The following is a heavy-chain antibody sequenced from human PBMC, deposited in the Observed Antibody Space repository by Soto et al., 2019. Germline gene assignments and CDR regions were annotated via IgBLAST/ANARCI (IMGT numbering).Heavy chain of an antibody. CDR3: AKDANVGRFGELFPNYFDY. CDR2: ISWNSGSI. V-gene: IGHV3-9*01. CDR1: GFTFDDYA. D-gene: IGHD3-10*01. J-gene: IGHJ4*02. Sequence: PGGSLRLSCAASGFTFDDYAMHWVRQAPGKGLEWVSGISWNSGSIGYADSVKGRFTISRDDAKNSLYLQMNSLRAEDTALYYCAKDANVGRFGELFPNYFDYWGQGTLVTVSS.